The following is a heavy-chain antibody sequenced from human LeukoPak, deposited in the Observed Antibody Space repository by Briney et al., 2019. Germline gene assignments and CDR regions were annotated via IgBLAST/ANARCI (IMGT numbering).Heavy chain of an antibody. CDR3: ARGSDGFRFDP. Sequence: PSETLSLTCTVSGDSMTNYHWTWIRQSPEKGLEYIGYIYNSETTYYNPSLRSRVTISVDMSKKQFSLKLRSVTAADTAVYYCARGSDGFRFDPWGQGTLVTVSS. CDR2: IYNSETT. J-gene: IGHJ5*02. V-gene: IGHV4-59*01. CDR1: GDSMTNYH. D-gene: IGHD5-18*01.